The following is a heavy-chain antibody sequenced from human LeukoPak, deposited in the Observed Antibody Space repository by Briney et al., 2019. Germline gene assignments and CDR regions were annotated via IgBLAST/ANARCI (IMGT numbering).Heavy chain of an antibody. J-gene: IGHJ4*02. CDR3: AGSWFYRDYFEY. Sequence: PGGSLRLSCAASGFTFSSSWMDWVRQAPGKGLEWVANIKEDGSLTFYVDSVKGRFTISRDNAKNSLYLQMNSLRVEDTAVYYCAGSWFYRDYFEYWGQGTLVTVSS. V-gene: IGHV3-7*01. D-gene: IGHD3-10*01. CDR2: IKEDGSLT. CDR1: GFTFSSSW.